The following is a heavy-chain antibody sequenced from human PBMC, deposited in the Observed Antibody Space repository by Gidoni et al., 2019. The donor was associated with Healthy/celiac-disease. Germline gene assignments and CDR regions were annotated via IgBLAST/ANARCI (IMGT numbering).Heavy chain of an antibody. V-gene: IGHV3-74*01. CDR1: GFTFSSYW. Sequence: EVQLVESGGGLVQPGGSLRLSCAASGFTFSSYWMHWVRQAPGKGLVWVSRINSDGSSTSYADSVKGRFIISRDNAKNTLYLQMNSLRAEDTAVYYCAGTYDPSWFDPWGQGTLVTVSS. CDR3: AGTYDPSWFDP. J-gene: IGHJ5*02. D-gene: IGHD3-3*01. CDR2: INSDGSST.